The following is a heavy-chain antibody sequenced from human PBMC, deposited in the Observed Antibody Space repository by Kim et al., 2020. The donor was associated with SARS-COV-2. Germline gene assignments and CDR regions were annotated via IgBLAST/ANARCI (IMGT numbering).Heavy chain of an antibody. D-gene: IGHD4-17*01. J-gene: IGHJ3*01. Sequence: GYARPFQGVVTRTRDTSIRTAYMELSSLRSDDTAVYYCARSMVTTYNAFDVWGQGTMVTVSS. CDR3: ARSMVTTYNAFDV. V-gene: IGHV1-8*01.